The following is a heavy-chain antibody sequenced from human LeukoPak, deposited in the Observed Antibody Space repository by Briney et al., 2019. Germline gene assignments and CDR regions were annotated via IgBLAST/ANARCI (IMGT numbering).Heavy chain of an antibody. CDR3: ARMRASDSNYDWFDP. CDR1: GYTFTSYY. CDR2: INPSGGST. D-gene: IGHD4-11*01. V-gene: IGHV1-46*01. Sequence: ASVKVSCKASGYTFTSYYMHWVRQAPGQGLEWMGIINPSGGSTSYAQKFQGRVTMTRDTSTSTAYMELSSLRSEDTAVYYCARMRASDSNYDWFDPWGQGTLVTVSS. J-gene: IGHJ5*02.